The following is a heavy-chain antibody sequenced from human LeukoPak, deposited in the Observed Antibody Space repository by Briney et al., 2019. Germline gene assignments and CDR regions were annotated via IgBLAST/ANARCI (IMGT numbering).Heavy chain of an antibody. D-gene: IGHD3-22*01. V-gene: IGHV4-4*02. CDR2: IYHSGST. CDR1: GGSISSSNW. CDR3: ARQGDYYDSSGYPGPAY. Sequence: SETLSLTCAVSGGSISSSNWWSWVRQPPGKGLEWIGEIYHSGSTNYNPSLKSRVTISVDKSKNQFSLKLSSVTAADTAVYYCARQGDYYDSSGYPGPAYWGQGTLVTVSS. J-gene: IGHJ4*02.